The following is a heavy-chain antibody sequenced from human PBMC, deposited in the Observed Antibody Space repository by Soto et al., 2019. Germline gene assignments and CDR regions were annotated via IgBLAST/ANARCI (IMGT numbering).Heavy chain of an antibody. J-gene: IGHJ6*02. CDR3: ARAPYAILTGNGGGYYYGMDV. CDR2: IYYSGST. Sequence: QVQLQESGPGLVKPSETLSLTCTVSGGSISSYYWSWIRQPPGKGLEWIGYIYYSGSTNYNPSLKSRVTISVDTSNNQFSLKLSSVTAADTAVYYCARAPYAILTGNGGGYYYGMDVWGQGTTVTVSS. D-gene: IGHD3-9*01. V-gene: IGHV4-59*08. CDR1: GGSISSYY.